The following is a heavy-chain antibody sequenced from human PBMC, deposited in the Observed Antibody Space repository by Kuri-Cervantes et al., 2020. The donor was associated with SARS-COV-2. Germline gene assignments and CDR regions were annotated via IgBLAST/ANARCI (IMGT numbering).Heavy chain of an antibody. V-gene: IGHV1-46*01. CDR1: GYTFTSYY. CDR3: AREGRNIDYYYGMDV. CDR2: INPSGGST. Sequence: ASVKVSCKASGYTFTSYYMHWVRQAPGQGLEWMGIINPSGGSTSYAQKCQGRVTMTRDTSTSTVYMELSSLRSEDTAVYYCAREGRNIDYYYGMDVWGQGSTVTVSS. J-gene: IGHJ6*02. D-gene: IGHD4-23*01.